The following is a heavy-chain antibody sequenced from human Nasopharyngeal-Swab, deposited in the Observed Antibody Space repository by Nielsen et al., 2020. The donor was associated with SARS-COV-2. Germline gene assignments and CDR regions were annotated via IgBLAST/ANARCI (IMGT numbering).Heavy chain of an antibody. CDR3: ARDGVLYYYGMDV. CDR1: GFTFSLHG. Sequence: GGSLRLSCSASGFTFSLHGMHCVRQSPGKGLVCVSRINSYGSSTSYADSVKGRFTISRDNAKNTRYLQMNSLRAEDTAVDYCARDGVLYYYGMDVWGQGTKVTVSS. V-gene: IGHV3-74*01. D-gene: IGHD6-13*01. J-gene: IGHJ6*02. CDR2: INSYGSST.